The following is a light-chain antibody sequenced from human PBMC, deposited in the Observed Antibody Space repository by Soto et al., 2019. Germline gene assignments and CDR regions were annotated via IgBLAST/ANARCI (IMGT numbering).Light chain of an antibody. CDR2: DVS. V-gene: IGLV2-14*03. Sequence: QSALTQPASVSGSPGQSIIISCTGTSGDVGAFDSVSWCQHYPGKAPKLIIYDVSSRSSGVSSRFSGSKSDNTASLTISGLQTDDEADYYCQSYTTRRTYVFGTGTKLTVL. J-gene: IGLJ1*01. CDR1: SGDVGAFDS. CDR3: QSYTTRRTYV.